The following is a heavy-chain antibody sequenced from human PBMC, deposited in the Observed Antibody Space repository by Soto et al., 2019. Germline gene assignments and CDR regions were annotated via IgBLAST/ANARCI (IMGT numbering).Heavy chain of an antibody. D-gene: IGHD2-2*01. J-gene: IGHJ6*03. CDR1: GFSLSTSGMC. CDR3: ARMRGYCSSTSCHDYYYMDV. Sequence: ESGPTLVNPTQTLTLTCTFSGFSLSTSGMCVSWIRQPPGKALEWLARIDWDDDKYYSTSLKTRLTISKDTSKNQVVLTMTNMDPVDTATYYCARMRGYCSSTSCHDYYYMDVWGKGTTVTVSS. CDR2: IDWDDDK. V-gene: IGHV2-70*11.